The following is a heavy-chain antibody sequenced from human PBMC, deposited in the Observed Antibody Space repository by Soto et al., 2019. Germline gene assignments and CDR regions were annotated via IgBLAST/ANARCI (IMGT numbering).Heavy chain of an antibody. CDR3: AKEDSRLPQSSGRSSSVTTLFDP. CDR2: ISGSGGST. Sequence: GGSLRLSCAASGFTFSSYAMSWVRQAPGKGLEWVSAISGSGGSTYYADSVKGRFTISRDNSKNTLYLQMNSLRAEDTAVYYCAKEDSRLPQSSGRSSSVTTLFDPWGQGTLVTVSS. CDR1: GFTFSSYA. V-gene: IGHV3-23*01. J-gene: IGHJ5*02. D-gene: IGHD4-17*01.